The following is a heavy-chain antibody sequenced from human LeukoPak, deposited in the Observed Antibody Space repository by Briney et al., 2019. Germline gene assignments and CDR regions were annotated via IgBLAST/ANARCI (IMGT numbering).Heavy chain of an antibody. CDR2: IYYSGST. J-gene: IGHJ1*01. CDR1: GGSISSGSYY. Sequence: SETLSLTCTVSGGSISSGSYYWSWIRQHPGKGLEWIGYIYYSGSTYYNPSLKSRVTISVDTSKNQFSLKLSSVTPEDTAVYYCARERYSSSWSAEYFQHWGQGTLVTVSS. V-gene: IGHV4-31*03. D-gene: IGHD6-13*01. CDR3: ARERYSSSWSAEYFQH.